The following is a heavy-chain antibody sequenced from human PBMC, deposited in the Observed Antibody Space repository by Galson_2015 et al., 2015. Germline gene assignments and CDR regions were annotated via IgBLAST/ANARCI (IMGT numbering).Heavy chain of an antibody. CDR2: ISGTTTYI. J-gene: IGHJ4*02. D-gene: IGHD3-3*01. Sequence: SLRLSCAASEFTFSSYYMSWVRQAPGKGLEWVSSISGTTTYIYYADSVKGRFTISRDNAKNSLYLQMNSLGAEDTAVYYCARQILDYDFWSGYYPTNVDYWGQGTLVTVSS. V-gene: IGHV3-21*01. CDR3: ARQILDYDFWSGYYPTNVDY. CDR1: EFTFSSYY.